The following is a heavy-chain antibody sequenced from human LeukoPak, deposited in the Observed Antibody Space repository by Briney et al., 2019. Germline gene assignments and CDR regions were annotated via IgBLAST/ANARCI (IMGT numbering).Heavy chain of an antibody. CDR2: ISSNADRI. CDR1: GFTFSTYA. V-gene: IGHV3-64*04. D-gene: IGHD7-27*01. CDR3: TKDPPLTGGVYSAH. J-gene: IGHJ4*02. Sequence: GGSLRLSCSASGFTFSTYAMHWVRQAPGKGLEYVSAISSNADRIYYADSVKGRFTISRDDSKNTLYLQMSSLKTEDTAIYYCTKDPPLTGGVYSAHWGQGTLVTVSS.